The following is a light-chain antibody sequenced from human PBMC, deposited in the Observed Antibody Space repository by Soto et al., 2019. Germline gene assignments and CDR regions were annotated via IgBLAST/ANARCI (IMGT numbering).Light chain of an antibody. Sequence: SSELTQPPSVSVAPGQTARITCGGKDIGKKNVHWYQQRPGQAPVVVIYDDSDRPSGIPERISGSNSGNTATLTINRVEAGDEADYYCQVWDSSVVFGGATKLTVL. V-gene: IGLV3-21*02. J-gene: IGLJ3*02. CDR3: QVWDSSVV. CDR1: DIGKKN. CDR2: DDS.